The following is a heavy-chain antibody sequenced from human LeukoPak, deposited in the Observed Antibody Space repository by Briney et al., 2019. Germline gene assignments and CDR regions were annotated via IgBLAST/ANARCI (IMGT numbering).Heavy chain of an antibody. J-gene: IGHJ4*02. Sequence: GASVKVSCKASGGTFSSYAISWVRQAPGQGLEWMGRIIPILGIANYAQKFQGRVTITADKSTSTAYMELSSLRSEDTAMYYCARDYGYCSGGSCRYGYGDYWGQGTLVTVSS. V-gene: IGHV1-69*04. CDR3: ARDYGYCSGGSCRYGYGDY. CDR2: IIPILGIA. CDR1: GGTFSSYA. D-gene: IGHD2-15*01.